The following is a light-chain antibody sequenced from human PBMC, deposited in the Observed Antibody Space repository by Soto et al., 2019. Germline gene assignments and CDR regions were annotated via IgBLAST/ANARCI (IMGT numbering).Light chain of an antibody. Sequence: DIQMTQSPSTLSASVGDRVTITCRASQSISSWLAWYQQKPGKAPKLLISGASSLESGVPSRFSGSGSGTEFTLTISSLQPDDFATYYCKQYDSYSYSFGQGTKLEIK. J-gene: IGKJ2*03. CDR1: QSISSW. CDR3: KQYDSYSYS. CDR2: GAS. V-gene: IGKV1-5*01.